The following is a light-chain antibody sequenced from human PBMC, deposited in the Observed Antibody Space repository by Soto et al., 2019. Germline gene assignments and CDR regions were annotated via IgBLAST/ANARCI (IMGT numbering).Light chain of an antibody. CDR3: QQYNSYSWT. Sequence: QITQSPSTLSASVGDRDTITCRASQSISSWLAWYQQKPGKAPKLLIYDASSLESGVPSRFSGSGSGTEFTLTISSLQPDDFATYYCQQYNSYSWTFGQGTKVDI. CDR1: QSISSW. CDR2: DAS. J-gene: IGKJ1*01. V-gene: IGKV1-5*01.